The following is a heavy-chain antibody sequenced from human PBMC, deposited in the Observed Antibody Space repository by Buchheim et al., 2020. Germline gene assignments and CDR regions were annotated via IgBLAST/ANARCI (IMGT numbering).Heavy chain of an antibody. J-gene: IGHJ6*02. CDR1: GFTFSGSA. Sequence: EVQLVESGGGLVQPGGSLKLSCAASGFTFSGSAMHWVRQASGKGLEWVGRIRSKANSYATAYAASVKGRFTISRDDSKNTAYLQMNSLKTEDTAVYYCTRHGGSDIVVVPNGMDVWGQGTT. V-gene: IGHV3-73*02. CDR2: IRSKANSYAT. CDR3: TRHGGSDIVVVPNGMDV. D-gene: IGHD2-2*01.